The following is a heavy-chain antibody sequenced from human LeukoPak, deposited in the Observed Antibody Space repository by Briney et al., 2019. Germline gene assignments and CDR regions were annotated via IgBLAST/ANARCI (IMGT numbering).Heavy chain of an antibody. Sequence: PGGSLRLSCAASGFTFSSYGMHWVRQAPGKGLEWVAFIRYDGSNKYYADSVKGRFTISRDNSKNTLYLQMNSLRAEDTAVYYCAREGGGIVVVPAAWSGAFDIWGQGTMVTVSS. CDR2: IRYDGSNK. J-gene: IGHJ3*02. CDR3: AREGGGIVVVPAAWSGAFDI. CDR1: GFTFSSYG. V-gene: IGHV3-30*02. D-gene: IGHD2-2*01.